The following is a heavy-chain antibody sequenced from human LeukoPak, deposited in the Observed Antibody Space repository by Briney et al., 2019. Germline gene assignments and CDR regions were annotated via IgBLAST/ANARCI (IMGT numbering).Heavy chain of an antibody. CDR3: ARGSATGLAY. J-gene: IGHJ4*02. CDR1: GFTFSGYW. D-gene: IGHD1-1*01. CDR2: IDRSGST. V-gene: IGHV4-34*01. Sequence: GSLRLSCAASGFTFSGYWMHWIRQPPGKGLEWIGEIDRSGSTNYNPALKSRLTISVDTSKNQFSLKLSSVTAADTAVYYSARGSATGLAYWGQGTLVTVSS.